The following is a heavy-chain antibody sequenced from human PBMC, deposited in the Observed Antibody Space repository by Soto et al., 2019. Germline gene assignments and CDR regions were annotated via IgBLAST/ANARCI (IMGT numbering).Heavy chain of an antibody. D-gene: IGHD2-15*01. CDR2: IHSDGSST. V-gene: IGHV3-74*01. Sequence: EVQLVESGGGLVQPGGSLRLSCAASGFTFSSYWMYWVRQAPGRGLVWVSRIHSDGSSTSYADSVKGRFTISRDNAKNTLYMQMNSLRAEDTAVYYWARGRYCSGGTCYGNYYFDYWGQGTLVTVSS. CDR1: GFTFSSYW. CDR3: ARGRYCSGGTCYGNYYFDY. J-gene: IGHJ4*02.